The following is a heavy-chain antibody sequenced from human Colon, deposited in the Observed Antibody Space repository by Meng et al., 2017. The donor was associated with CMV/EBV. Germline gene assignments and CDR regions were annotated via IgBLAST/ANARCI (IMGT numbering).Heavy chain of an antibody. CDR1: GYTFSDYY. Sequence: QGQVVQSGAGGKEPGASVKVSCKTSGYTFSDYYMHWVRQAPGQGLEWMGWIRSDGSATNYAQKFRGRVTMTRDASVSTAYMELSGLTSDDTAVYFCVRSSGWSLFDYWGPGALVTVSS. D-gene: IGHD6-19*01. CDR2: IRSDGSAT. J-gene: IGHJ4*02. CDR3: VRSSGWSLFDY. V-gene: IGHV1-2*02.